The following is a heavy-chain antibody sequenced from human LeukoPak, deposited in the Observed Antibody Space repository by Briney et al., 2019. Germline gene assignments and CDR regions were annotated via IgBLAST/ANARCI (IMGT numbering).Heavy chain of an antibody. J-gene: IGHJ4*02. Sequence: ASVKVSCKASGGTFSSYAISWVRQAPGQGLEWMGGIIPIFGTANYAQKFQGRVTITADESTSTAYMELGSLRSEDTAVYYCARGPFPGYCSGGGCYSGPPPWDYFDYWGQGTLVTVSS. V-gene: IGHV1-69*13. CDR3: ARGPFPGYCSGGGCYSGPPPWDYFDY. CDR2: IIPIFGTA. CDR1: GGTFSSYA. D-gene: IGHD2-15*01.